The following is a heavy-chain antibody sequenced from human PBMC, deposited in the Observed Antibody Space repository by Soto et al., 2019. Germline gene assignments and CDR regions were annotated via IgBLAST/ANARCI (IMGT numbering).Heavy chain of an antibody. J-gene: IGHJ5*02. D-gene: IGHD2-2*01. V-gene: IGHV1-24*01. CDR3: ATEYCSSTSCYRPGWFDP. CDR1: GYTLTELS. CDR2: FDPEDGET. Sequence: GASVKVSCKVSGYTLTELSMHWVRQAPGKGLEWMGGFDPEDGETIYAQKFQGRVTMTEDTSTDTAYMELSSLRSEDTAVYYCATEYCSSTSCYRPGWFDPWGQGTLVTVS.